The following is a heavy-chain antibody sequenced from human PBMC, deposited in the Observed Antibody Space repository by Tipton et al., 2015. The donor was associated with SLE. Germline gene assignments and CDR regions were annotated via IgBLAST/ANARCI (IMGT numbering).Heavy chain of an antibody. V-gene: IGHV4-4*07. D-gene: IGHD3-10*01. CDR3: ARAGVMVQGVMRYFDL. CDR1: GGSISSYY. Sequence: TLSLTCTVSGGSISSYYWSWFRQPAGKGLAWIGRIYTSGSTNYNPPLKRRVTMSVDTSKNQFSLKLSSVTAADTAVYYCARAGVMVQGVMRYFDLWGRGTLVTVSS. J-gene: IGHJ2*01. CDR2: IYTSGST.